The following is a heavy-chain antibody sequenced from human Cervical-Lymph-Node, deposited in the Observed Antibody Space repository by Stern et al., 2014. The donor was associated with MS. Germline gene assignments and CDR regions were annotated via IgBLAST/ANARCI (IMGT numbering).Heavy chain of an antibody. D-gene: IGHD3-3*01. CDR2: IYWDDDT. Sequence: QITLKESGPTLVKPTQTLTLTCTFSGFSFTSSRMGVGWIRQPPGKALEWLALIYWDDDTRYSPSLKTRLTITKDNSKSQVVLRLTNMAPEDTGTYYCARTDYSLLSGYSHFDYCGQGARVTVSS. CDR3: ARTDYSLLSGYSHFDY. V-gene: IGHV2-5*02. J-gene: IGHJ4*02. CDR1: GFSFTSSRMG.